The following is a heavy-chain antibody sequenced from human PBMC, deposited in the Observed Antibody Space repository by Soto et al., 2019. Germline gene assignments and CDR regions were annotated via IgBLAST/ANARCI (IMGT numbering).Heavy chain of an antibody. D-gene: IGHD3-10*01. CDR1: GYTFTSYG. V-gene: IGHV1-18*01. CDR3: ARVFFWFGKDAFDI. J-gene: IGHJ3*02. Sequence: ASVKVSCKASGYTFTSYGISWVRQAPGQGLEWMGWISAYNGNTNYAQKLQGRVTMTTDTSTSTAYMELRSLRSDDTAVYYCARVFFWFGKDAFDIWGQGTMVTVSS. CDR2: ISAYNGNT.